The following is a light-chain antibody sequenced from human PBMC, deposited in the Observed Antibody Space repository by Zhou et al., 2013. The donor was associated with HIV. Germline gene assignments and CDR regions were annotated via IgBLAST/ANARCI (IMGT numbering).Light chain of an antibody. V-gene: IGKV1-9*01. CDR3: PT. CDR1: QDIKSY. CDR2: AAS. Sequence: QLTQSPSSLSASVGDRVTITCRASQDIKSYLAWYQQKPGKAPKLLIYAASTLQSGVSSRFSGTGSGTDFTLTISSLQPEDFATYHEPTFGQGTKVEIK. J-gene: IGKJ1*01.